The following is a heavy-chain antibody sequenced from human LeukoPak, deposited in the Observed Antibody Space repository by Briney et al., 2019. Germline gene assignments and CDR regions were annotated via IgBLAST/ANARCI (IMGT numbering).Heavy chain of an antibody. CDR1: GGSFSGYY. D-gene: IGHD1/OR15-1a*01. J-gene: IGHJ4*02. Sequence: PSETLSLTCAVYGGSFSGYYWSWIRQPPGKGLEWIGEINHSGSTNYNPSLKSRVTISVDTSKNQFSLKLSSVTAADTAVYYCARVAGPTHFDYWGQGTLVTVSS. CDR3: ARVAGPTHFDY. CDR2: INHSGST. V-gene: IGHV4-34*01.